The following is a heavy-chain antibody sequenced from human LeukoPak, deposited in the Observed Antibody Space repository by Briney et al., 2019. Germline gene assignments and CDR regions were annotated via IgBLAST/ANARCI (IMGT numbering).Heavy chain of an antibody. D-gene: IGHD6-19*01. J-gene: IGHJ5*02. Sequence: GGSLRLSCAASGFTFSSYWMHWVRQAPGKRLVWVSRINSDGSSTSYADSVKGRFTISRDNAKNTLYLQMNSLRAEDTAVYYCARDRDIAVAGTGWFDPWGQGTLVTVSS. CDR3: ARDRDIAVAGTGWFDP. CDR1: GFTFSSYW. CDR2: INSDGSST. V-gene: IGHV3-74*01.